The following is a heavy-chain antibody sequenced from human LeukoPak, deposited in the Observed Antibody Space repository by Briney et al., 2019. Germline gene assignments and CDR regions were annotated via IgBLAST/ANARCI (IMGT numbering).Heavy chain of an antibody. CDR2: VIPIFGTA. D-gene: IGHD5-24*01. CDR3: ARGLEMATISDAFDI. V-gene: IGHV1-69*06. J-gene: IGHJ3*02. Sequence: SVKVSCKASGGTFSSYAISWVRQAPGQGLEWMGGVIPIFGTANYAQKFQGRVTITADKSTSTAYMELSSLRSEDTAVYYCARGLEMATISDAFDIWGQGTMVTVSS. CDR1: GGTFSSYA.